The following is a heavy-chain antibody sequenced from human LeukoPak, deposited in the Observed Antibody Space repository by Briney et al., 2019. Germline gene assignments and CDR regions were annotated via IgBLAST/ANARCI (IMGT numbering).Heavy chain of an antibody. J-gene: IGHJ4*02. V-gene: IGHV1-69*01. CDR1: GGTFSSYA. D-gene: IGHD3-22*01. CDR3: ATPYYYDSSGYVGYFDY. Sequence: GSSVKVSCKASGGTFSSYAISWVRQAPGQGLEWMGGIIPIFGTANYAQKFQGRVTITADESTSTAYMELSSLRSEDAAVYYCATPYYYDSSGYVGYFDYWGQGTLVTVSS. CDR2: IIPIFGTA.